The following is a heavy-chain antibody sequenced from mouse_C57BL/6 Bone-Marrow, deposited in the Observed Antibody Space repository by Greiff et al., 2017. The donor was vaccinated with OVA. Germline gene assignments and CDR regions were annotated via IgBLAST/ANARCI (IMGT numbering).Heavy chain of an antibody. V-gene: IGHV1-64*01. CDR2: IHPNSGST. CDR1: GYTFPSYR. CDR3: TTRILGYFDD. D-gene: IGHD3-3*01. J-gene: IGHJ2*01. Sequence: VQLQQPGAELVKPGASVKLSCKASGYTFPSYRMHWVRQRPGQGLEWIGMIHPNSGSTNYHEKFKSKATLTVDKSSSTAYTQLCSLASEDSADYCCTTRILGYFDDWGQGTTLTVSS.